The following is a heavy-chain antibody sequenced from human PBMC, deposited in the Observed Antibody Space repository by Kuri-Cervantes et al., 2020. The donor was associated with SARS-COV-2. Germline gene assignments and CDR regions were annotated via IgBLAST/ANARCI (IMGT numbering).Heavy chain of an antibody. V-gene: IGHV4-39*07. CDR1: GGSISSSSYY. D-gene: IGHD6-19*01. Sequence: ESLKISCTVSGGSISSSSYYWGWIRQPPGKGLEWIGSIYYSGSTNYDPSLKSRVTISVDTSKNQFSLRLSSMTAADTALYYCARGGISGWYGRWFDPWGPGTLVTVSS. CDR3: ARGGISGWYGRWFDP. J-gene: IGHJ5*02. CDR2: IYYSGST.